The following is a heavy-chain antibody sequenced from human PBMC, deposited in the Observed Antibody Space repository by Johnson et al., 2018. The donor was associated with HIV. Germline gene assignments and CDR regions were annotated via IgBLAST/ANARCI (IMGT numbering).Heavy chain of an antibody. J-gene: IGHJ3*02. Sequence: VQLVESGGGLVQPGGSLRLSCAASGFTFSNYWMHWVRQAPGKGLVWVSRVNNDGGDTIYAYSVKGRFTISRDNAKNTLYLQMNSLRAEDTAMYFCAKDKEYSSSSAHAFDIWGQGTMVTVSS. V-gene: IGHV3-74*01. CDR3: AKDKEYSSSSAHAFDI. CDR1: GFTFSNYW. D-gene: IGHD6-6*01. CDR2: VNNDGGDT.